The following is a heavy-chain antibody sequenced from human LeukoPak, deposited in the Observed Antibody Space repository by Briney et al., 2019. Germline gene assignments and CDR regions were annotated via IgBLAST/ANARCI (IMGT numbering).Heavy chain of an antibody. Sequence: PGGSLRLSCAASGFTFSSYAMSWIRQPPGKGLEWLGYIYYSGSTNYNPSLKSRVTISVDTSKNQFSLKLSSVTAADTAVYYCASLRGYSGYDPFDYWGQGALVTVSS. J-gene: IGHJ4*02. V-gene: IGHV4-59*08. CDR1: GFTFSSYA. CDR3: ASLRGYSGYDPFDY. D-gene: IGHD5-12*01. CDR2: IYYSGST.